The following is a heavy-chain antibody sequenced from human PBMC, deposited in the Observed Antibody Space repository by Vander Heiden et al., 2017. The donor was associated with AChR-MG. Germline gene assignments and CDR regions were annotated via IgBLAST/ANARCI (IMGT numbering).Heavy chain of an antibody. CDR3: AMGMDTPLDYYYYGMDV. D-gene: IGHD5-18*01. V-gene: IGHV3-11*01. CDR1: GFTFSDYY. J-gene: IGHJ6*02. Sequence: QVQLVESGGGLVKPGGSLRLSCAASGFTFSDYYMSWIRQAPGKGLEWVSYISSSGSTIYYADSVKGRFTIPGDNAKNSLYLQMNSLRAEDTAVYYCAMGMDTPLDYYYYGMDVWGQGTTVTVSS. CDR2: ISSSGSTI.